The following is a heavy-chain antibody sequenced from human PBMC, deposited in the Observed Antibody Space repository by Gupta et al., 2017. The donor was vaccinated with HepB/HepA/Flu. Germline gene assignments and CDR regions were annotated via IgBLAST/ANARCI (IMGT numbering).Heavy chain of an antibody. CDR3: ARASIVVVPAAPGFAFDI. D-gene: IGHD2-2*01. CDR2: IYYSGST. V-gene: IGHV4-59*01. Sequence: QVQLQESGPGLVKPSETLSLTCTVSGGSISSYYWSWIRQPPGKGLEWIGYIYYSGSTNYNPSLKSRVTISVDTSKNQFSLKLSSVTAADTAVYYCARASIVVVPAAPGFAFDIWGQGTMVTVSS. CDR1: GGSISSYY. J-gene: IGHJ3*02.